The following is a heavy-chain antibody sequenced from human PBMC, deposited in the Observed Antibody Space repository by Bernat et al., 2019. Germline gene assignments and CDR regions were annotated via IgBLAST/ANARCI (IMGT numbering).Heavy chain of an antibody. CDR2: ISSSSSYI. V-gene: IGHV3-21*01. CDR3: ARDICDSSVYLGYYYYGIDV. J-gene: IGHJ6*02. CDR1: GFTFSSYS. D-gene: IGHD3-22*01. Sequence: ASGFTFSSYSMNWVRQAPGKGLEWVSSISSSSSYIHYADSVKGRFTISRDNAKNSLYLQMNSLRAEDTAVYYCARDICDSSVYLGYYYYGIDVWGQG.